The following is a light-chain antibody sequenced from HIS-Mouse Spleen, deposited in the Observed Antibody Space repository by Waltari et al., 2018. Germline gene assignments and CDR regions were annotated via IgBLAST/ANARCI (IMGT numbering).Light chain of an antibody. CDR3: QQRSNWPPLT. J-gene: IGKJ4*01. CDR2: DAS. Sequence: EIVLTQSPATLSLSPGERATLPCRASQSVSSYLAWYHQKPGQAPRLLIYDASNRATGIPARFSGSGSGTDFTLTISSLEPEDFAVYYGQQRSNWPPLTFGGGTKVEIK. V-gene: IGKV3-11*01. CDR1: QSVSSY.